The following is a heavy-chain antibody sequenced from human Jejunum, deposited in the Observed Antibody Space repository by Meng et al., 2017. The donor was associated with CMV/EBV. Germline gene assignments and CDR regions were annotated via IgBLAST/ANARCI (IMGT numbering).Heavy chain of an antibody. CDR2: IKAKSDGGTT. CDR3: TTGRAH. CDR1: GFSFPDAW. Sequence: EGQLVGSGGGLIKPGGSLSLSCAASGFSFPDAWMSWVRQAPGKGLEWVGRIKAKSDGGTTEYPAPVKGRFTISRDDSKNTLFLQMNSLKTEDTAVYYCTTGRAHWGQGTLVTVSS. J-gene: IGHJ4*02. V-gene: IGHV3-15*01.